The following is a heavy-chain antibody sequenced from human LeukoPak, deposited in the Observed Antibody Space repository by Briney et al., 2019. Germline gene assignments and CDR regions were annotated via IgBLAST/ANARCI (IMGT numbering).Heavy chain of an antibody. CDR1: GFIFSPYA. J-gene: IGHJ4*02. V-gene: IGHV3-64D*06. CDR2: ISSEGKTT. D-gene: IGHD6-13*01. CDR3: VKDRWVDH. Sequence: GSLRLSCSASGFIFSPYAMHWVRQASGKGLEYVSSISSEGKTTYYADSVKGRFTISRDNSKSTLYLQMSSLRPEDTAVYYCVKDRWVDHWGQGTLVTVSS.